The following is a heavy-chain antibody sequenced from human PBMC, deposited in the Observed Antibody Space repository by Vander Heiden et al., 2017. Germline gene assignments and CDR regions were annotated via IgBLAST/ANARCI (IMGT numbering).Heavy chain of an antibody. J-gene: IGHJ4*02. V-gene: IGHV3-23*01. D-gene: IGHD1-7*01. CDR1: RFTFSSYA. CDR2: ISGSGGTT. Sequence: ATSRFTFSSYAISWVRQAPGKGLEWVSAISGSGGTTYYADSVKGRFTISRDNSKNTLYLQMNSLRAEDTAVYYCAKSRRGWAGTTAYYFDYWGQGTLVTVSS. CDR3: AKSRRGWAGTTAYYFDY.